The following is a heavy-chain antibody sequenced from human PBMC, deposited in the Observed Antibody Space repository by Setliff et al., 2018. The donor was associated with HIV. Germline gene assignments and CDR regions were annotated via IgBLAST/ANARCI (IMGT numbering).Heavy chain of an antibody. V-gene: IGHV4-30-4*08. CDR1: GGSITNGDHY. J-gene: IGHJ4*02. Sequence: PSETLSLTCSVSGGSITNGDHYWAWIRQSPGKGLEWIGYIYYTGDTYYSSSFESRVVISLDTSNNQFSLRVRPVTAADTALYFCARMSISASVYFDYWGQGTLVTVSS. CDR3: ARMSISASVYFDY. D-gene: IGHD2-2*01. CDR2: IYYTGDT.